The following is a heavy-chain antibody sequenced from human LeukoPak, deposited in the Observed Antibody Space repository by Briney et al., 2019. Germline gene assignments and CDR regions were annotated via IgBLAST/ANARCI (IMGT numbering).Heavy chain of an antibody. CDR3: AKENRGELLNPLDY. CDR2: IRYDGSNK. D-gene: IGHD1-26*01. Sequence: SGGSLRLSCAASGFTFSSYGMHWVRQAPGKGLEWVAFIRYDGSNKYYADSVKGRFTISRDNSKNTLYLQMNSLRAEDTAVYYCAKENRGELLNPLDYWGQGTLVTVSS. V-gene: IGHV3-30*02. CDR1: GFTFSSYG. J-gene: IGHJ4*02.